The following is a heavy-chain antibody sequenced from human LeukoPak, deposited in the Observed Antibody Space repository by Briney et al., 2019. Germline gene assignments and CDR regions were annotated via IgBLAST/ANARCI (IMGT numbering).Heavy chain of an antibody. CDR2: ISSSASTI. J-gene: IGHJ4*02. D-gene: IGHD3-22*01. CDR3: ARDSYYYYDSSAYLDY. CDR1: GFTFSNYG. Sequence: PGGSLRLSCVVSGFTFSNYGMNWVRQAPGRGLEWVSYISSSASTIYYADSVKGRFTISRDNAKNSLYLQMNSLRDEDAAVYYCARDSYYYYDSSAYLDYWGQGTLVTVSS. V-gene: IGHV3-48*02.